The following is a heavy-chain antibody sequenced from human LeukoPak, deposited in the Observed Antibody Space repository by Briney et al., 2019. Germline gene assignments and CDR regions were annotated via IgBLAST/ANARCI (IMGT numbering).Heavy chain of an antibody. Sequence: GGSLRLSCAAAGFTVSTSAMSWVRQAPGKGLEWVSGISGSGGGTYYADSVKGRFTISRDNSKNTLYLQMNSLRAEDTAVYYCAKDRGIISDYWGQGTLVTVSS. CDR1: GFTVSTSA. CDR2: ISGSGGGT. D-gene: IGHD3-10*01. V-gene: IGHV3-23*01. J-gene: IGHJ4*02. CDR3: AKDRGIISDY.